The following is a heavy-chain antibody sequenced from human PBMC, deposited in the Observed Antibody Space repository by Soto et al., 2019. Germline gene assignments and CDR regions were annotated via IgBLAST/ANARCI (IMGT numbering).Heavy chain of an antibody. CDR2: ISGNGGSS. CDR1: GFTFSSFD. CDR3: AKGPGILGSTNFDY. V-gene: IGHV3-23*01. D-gene: IGHD1-26*01. J-gene: IGHJ4*02. Sequence: GSLRLSCAASGFTFSSFDMSWVRQAPGKGLEWVSVISGNGGSSYYADSVKGRFTISRDNSKKELYMQLNSLRAEDTAFYYCAKGPGILGSTNFDYRGQGTLVTVSS.